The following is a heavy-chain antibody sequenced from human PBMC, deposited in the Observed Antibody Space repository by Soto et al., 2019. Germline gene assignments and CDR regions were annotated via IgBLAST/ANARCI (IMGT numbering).Heavy chain of an antibody. V-gene: IGHV3-7*01. Sequence: EVQLVESGGGLVQPGGSLRLSCAASGFTFSNYWMSWVRQAPGKGLEWVGNIKQDGSEIDYVDSVKGRLTISRDNAKNSVYLQVNSLRAEDTAVYYCARIGYRSSSFDYWGRGTLVIVSS. CDR1: GFTFSNYW. D-gene: IGHD6-6*01. J-gene: IGHJ4*02. CDR2: IKQDGSEI. CDR3: ARIGYRSSSFDY.